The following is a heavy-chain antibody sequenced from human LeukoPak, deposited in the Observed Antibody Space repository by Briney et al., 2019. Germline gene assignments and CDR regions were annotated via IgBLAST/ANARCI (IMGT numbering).Heavy chain of an antibody. CDR3: ARGALTYYYDSSGYPPYYYYGMDV. D-gene: IGHD3-22*01. Sequence: GGSLRRSCAASGFTFSSYAISSVRQAPGRVLECFSAFSASGGITYYADSVKGRFTISRDNAKNTLYLQMNSLRAEDTAVYYCARGALTYYYDSSGYPPYYYYGMDVWGQGTTVTVSS. V-gene: IGHV3-23*01. J-gene: IGHJ6*02. CDR2: FSASGGIT. CDR1: GFTFSSYA.